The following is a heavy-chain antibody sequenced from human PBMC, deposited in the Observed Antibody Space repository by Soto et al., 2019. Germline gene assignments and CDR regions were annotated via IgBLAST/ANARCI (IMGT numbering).Heavy chain of an antibody. CDR1: GGSFSSYY. Sequence: ENLSLTCTVSGGSFSSYYWAWIRQPPGKGLEWIGSIFYSGSTYYNPSLKSRVTISVDTSKNQFSLKLSSVTAADTAVYYCARHLTYCSAGSCYSDFPYYGMDVWGQGTTVTV. J-gene: IGHJ6*02. CDR2: IFYSGST. CDR3: ARHLTYCSAGSCYSDFPYYGMDV. D-gene: IGHD2-15*01. V-gene: IGHV4-39*01.